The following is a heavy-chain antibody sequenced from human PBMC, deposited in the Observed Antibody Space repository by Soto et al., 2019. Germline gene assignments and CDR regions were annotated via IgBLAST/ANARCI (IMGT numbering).Heavy chain of an antibody. CDR1: GYTFGSYV. CDR3: ARVLQRQIEEGIFQYYGMEV. D-gene: IGHD2-21*01. J-gene: IGHJ6*02. CDR2: ISAHSGNT. V-gene: IGHV1-18*01. Sequence: ASVKVSCKTSGYTFGSYVTTWVRQAPGQGLEWMGWISAHSGNTVYAQNLQGRVTMTTDTSTSTAYLELRSLRSDDTAVYYCARVLQRQIEEGIFQYYGMEVWGQGTTVTVSS.